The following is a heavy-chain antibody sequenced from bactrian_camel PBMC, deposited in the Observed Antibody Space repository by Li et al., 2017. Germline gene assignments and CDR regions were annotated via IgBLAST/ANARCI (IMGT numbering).Heavy chain of an antibody. CDR1: QFTFSSSRSC. V-gene: IGHV3S59*01. CDR2: TSSNTV. D-gene: IGHD4*01. Sequence: DVQLVESGGGLVQAGGSLKLSCVASQFTFSSSRSCMGWFRQAPGKDREAVATTSSNTVYYADSVKGRFTVARGDTKNTMYLQMNSLTPEDTAMYYCAASRLGSTINWRHERRWGYWGQGTQVTVS. J-gene: IGHJ4*01. CDR3: AASRLGSTINWRHERRWGY.